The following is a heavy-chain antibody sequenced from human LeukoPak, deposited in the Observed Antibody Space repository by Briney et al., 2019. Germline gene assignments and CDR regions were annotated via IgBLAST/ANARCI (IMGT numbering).Heavy chain of an antibody. Sequence: SETLSLTCTVSGGSISSGGYYWSWIRQPPGKGLEWIGYIYHSGSTYYNPSLKSRVTISVDRSKNQFSLKLSSVTAADTAVYYCAREAPPTVTLDYWGQGTLVTVSS. D-gene: IGHD4-11*01. CDR3: AREAPPTVTLDY. CDR1: GGSISSGGYY. V-gene: IGHV4-30-2*01. CDR2: IYHSGST. J-gene: IGHJ4*02.